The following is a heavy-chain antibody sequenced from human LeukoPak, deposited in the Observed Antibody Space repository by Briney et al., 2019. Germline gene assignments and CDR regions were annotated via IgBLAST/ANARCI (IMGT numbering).Heavy chain of an antibody. D-gene: IGHD6-19*01. J-gene: IGHJ6*03. CDR1: GGTFSSYA. Sequence: LWASVKVSCKASGGTFSSYAISWVRQAPGQGLEWMGGIIPIFGTANYAQKFQGRVTITADESTSTAYMELSSLRSDDTAVYYCAREHGSGGYYYYMDVWGKGTTVTVSS. CDR2: IIPIFGTA. V-gene: IGHV1-69*01. CDR3: AREHGSGGYYYYMDV.